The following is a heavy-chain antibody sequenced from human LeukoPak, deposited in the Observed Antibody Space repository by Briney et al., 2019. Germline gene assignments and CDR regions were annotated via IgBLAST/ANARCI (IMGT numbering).Heavy chain of an antibody. CDR1: GYTFTGYY. J-gene: IGHJ6*03. CDR2: INPDSGGT. V-gene: IGHV1-2*02. D-gene: IGHD4-11*01. CDR3: ASGYSDYADYYNYYMDV. Sequence: ASVKVSCKASGYTFTGYYMHWVRQAPGQGVEWMGWINPDSGGTNYAQKFQGRVTMTRDTSITTAYMELSRLTSDDTAVYYCASGYSDYADYYNYYMDVWGKGTTVTVSS.